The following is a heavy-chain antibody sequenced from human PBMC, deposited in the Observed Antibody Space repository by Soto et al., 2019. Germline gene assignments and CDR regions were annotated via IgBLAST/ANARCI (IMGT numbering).Heavy chain of an antibody. CDR2: ISYDGSNK. D-gene: IGHD3-10*01. J-gene: IGHJ6*02. V-gene: IGHV3-30*18. Sequence: PGGSLRLSCAASGFTFSSYGMHWVRQAPGKGLEWVAVISYDGSNKYYADSVKGRFTTSRDNSKNTLYLQMNSLRAEDTAVYYCAKAKKPGFGEFGYYYGMDVWGQGTTVTVSS. CDR3: AKAKKPGFGEFGYYYGMDV. CDR1: GFTFSSYG.